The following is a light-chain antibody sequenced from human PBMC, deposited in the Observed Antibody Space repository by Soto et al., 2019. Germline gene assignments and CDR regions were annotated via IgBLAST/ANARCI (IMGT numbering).Light chain of an antibody. Sequence: DIQMTQSPSSLSASGGDRVTITCRASQSIRRYLHRYQQQPGKAPKLLIYAGSTLQRGVPSRFSGTGTGTDFTLTINSLQPEDFAPDSCPQNFITTPPFGQGTKVDIK. CDR2: AGS. CDR3: PQNFITTPP. CDR1: QSIRRY. J-gene: IGKJ2*01. V-gene: IGKV1-39*01.